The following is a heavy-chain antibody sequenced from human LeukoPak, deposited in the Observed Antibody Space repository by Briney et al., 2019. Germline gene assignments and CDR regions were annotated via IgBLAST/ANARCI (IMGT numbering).Heavy chain of an antibody. J-gene: IGHJ6*03. V-gene: IGHV4-4*07. CDR3: ARATRPYYYYYYMDV. CDR1: GGSISSYY. D-gene: IGHD5-12*01. Sequence: SETLSLTCAVSGGSISSYYWSWIRQPAGKGLEWIGRIYTSGSTNYNPSLKSRVTMSVDTSKNQFSLKLSSVTAADTAVYYCARATRPYYYYYYMDVWGKGTTVTVSS. CDR2: IYTSGST.